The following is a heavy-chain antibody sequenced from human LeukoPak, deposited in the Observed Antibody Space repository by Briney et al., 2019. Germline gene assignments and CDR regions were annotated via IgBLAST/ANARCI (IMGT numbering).Heavy chain of an antibody. Sequence: PGGSLRLSCAASGFTFSSYGMHWVRQAPGKGLEWVAVISYDRSNKYYADSVKGRFTISRDNSKNTLYLQMNSLRAEDTAVYYCAKESVRGSGWYPIFQHWGQGTLVTVSS. D-gene: IGHD6-19*01. V-gene: IGHV3-30*18. J-gene: IGHJ1*01. CDR1: GFTFSSYG. CDR2: ISYDRSNK. CDR3: AKESVRGSGWYPIFQH.